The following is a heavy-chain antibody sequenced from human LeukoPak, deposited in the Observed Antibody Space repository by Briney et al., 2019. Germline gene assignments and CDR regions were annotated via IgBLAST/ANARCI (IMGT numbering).Heavy chain of an antibody. V-gene: IGHV4-38-2*02. J-gene: IGHJ4*02. D-gene: IGHD3-22*01. Sequence: SETLSLTCTVSGYSISSGYYWGWIRQPPGKGLEWIGSIYHSGSTYYNPSLKSRVTISVDTSKNQFSLKLSSVTAADTAVYYCARDRYYYDSSGYYHFDYWGQGTLVTVSS. CDR2: IYHSGST. CDR1: GYSISSGYY. CDR3: ARDRYYYDSSGYYHFDY.